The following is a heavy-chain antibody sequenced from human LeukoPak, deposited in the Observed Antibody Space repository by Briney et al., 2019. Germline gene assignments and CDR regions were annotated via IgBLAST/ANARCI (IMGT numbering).Heavy chain of an antibody. J-gene: IGHJ6*04. CDR2: IYYSGST. V-gene: IGHV4-30-4*01. CDR3: ARGENYYYGMDV. Sequence: SQTLSLTCTVSGGSISSGDYYWSWIRQPPGRGLEWIGHIYYSGSTYYNPSLKSRVTISVDTSKNQFSPKLSSVTAADTAVYYCARGENYYYGMDVWGKGTTVTVSS. CDR1: GGSISSGDYY.